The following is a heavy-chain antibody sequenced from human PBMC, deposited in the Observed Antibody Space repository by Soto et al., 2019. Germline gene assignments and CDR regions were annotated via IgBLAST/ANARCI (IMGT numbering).Heavy chain of an antibody. J-gene: IGHJ4*02. CDR3: AEGGGGAPVDH. D-gene: IGHD3-16*01. V-gene: IGHV3-66*01. CDR1: GFTVSNNY. CDR2: IHSGGNT. Sequence: EVQLVESGGGLVQPGGALRLSCAASGFTVSNNYISWVRQAPGKGLEWVSVIHSGGNTYYADSVKGRFTIYRDNSKNTLYLQMNSVRGEDTAVYYCAEGGGGAPVDHWGQGTLVTVSS.